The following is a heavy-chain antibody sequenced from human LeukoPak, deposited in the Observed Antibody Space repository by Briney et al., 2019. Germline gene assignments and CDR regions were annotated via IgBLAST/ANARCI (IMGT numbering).Heavy chain of an antibody. CDR1: GGSISSGGYY. Sequence: PSETLSLTCTVSGGSISSGGYYWSWIRQHPGKGLEWIGYIYYSGSTYYNPSLKSRVTITVDTSKNQFSLRLSSVTAADTAVYYCARGTAMVIDYWGQGTLVTVSS. D-gene: IGHD5-18*01. J-gene: IGHJ4*02. CDR2: IYYSGST. CDR3: ARGTAMVIDY. V-gene: IGHV4-31*03.